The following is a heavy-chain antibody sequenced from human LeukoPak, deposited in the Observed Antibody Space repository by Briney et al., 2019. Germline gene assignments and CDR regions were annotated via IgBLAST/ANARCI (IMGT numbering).Heavy chain of an antibody. D-gene: IGHD5/OR15-5a*01. CDR3: ARDLRGFAAYYFDY. Sequence: GRSLRLSCAASGFTFSGYAIHWVRQAPGKGLEWVAVISSDGRDKHHADSVKGRFTISRDNSKNTLYLQTNSLRAEDTAVYYCARDLRGFAAYYFDYWGQGTLVTVSS. CDR1: GFTFSGYA. CDR2: ISSDGRDK. J-gene: IGHJ4*02. V-gene: IGHV3-30*03.